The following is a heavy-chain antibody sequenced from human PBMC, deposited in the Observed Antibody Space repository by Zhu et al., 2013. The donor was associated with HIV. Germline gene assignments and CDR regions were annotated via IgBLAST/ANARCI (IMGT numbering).Heavy chain of an antibody. D-gene: IGHD3-22*01. CDR1: GGSFSGYY. CDR3: ARWLTGPSDY. CDR2: INHSGST. Sequence: VQLQQWGAGLLKPSETLSLTCAVYGGSFSGYYWSWIRQPPGKGLEWIGEINHSGSTNYNPSLKSRVTISVDTSKNQFSLKLSSVTAADTAVYYCARWLTGPSDYWGQGTLVTVSS. V-gene: IGHV4-34*01. J-gene: IGHJ4*02.